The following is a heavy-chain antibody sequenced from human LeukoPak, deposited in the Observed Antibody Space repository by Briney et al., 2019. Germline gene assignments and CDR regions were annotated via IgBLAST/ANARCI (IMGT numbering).Heavy chain of an antibody. Sequence: GASVKVSCKASGYTFNAYYLSWMRQAPGQGLEWMGWINPNSGATSYAQKFHGRVTMTRDTSISTAYVELSTLTSDDTAIYYCTRVDWNYNYSGYWGQGTLVTVSS. D-gene: IGHD1-7*01. CDR2: INPNSGAT. J-gene: IGHJ4*02. V-gene: IGHV1-2*02. CDR1: GYTFNAYY. CDR3: TRVDWNYNYSGY.